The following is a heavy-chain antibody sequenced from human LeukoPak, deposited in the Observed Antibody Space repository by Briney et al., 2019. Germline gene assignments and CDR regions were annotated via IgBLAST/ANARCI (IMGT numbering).Heavy chain of an antibody. V-gene: IGHV3-9*01. Sequence: GGSLRLSCAASGFTFDDYAMHWVRQAPGKGLEWVSGISWNSGSIGYADSVKGRFTISRDNAKNSLYLQMNSLRAEDTALYYCAKAVLGIGHYYYYGMDVWGQGTTVTVSS. CDR2: ISWNSGSI. CDR1: GFTFDDYA. CDR3: AKAVLGIGHYYYYGMDV. J-gene: IGHJ6*02.